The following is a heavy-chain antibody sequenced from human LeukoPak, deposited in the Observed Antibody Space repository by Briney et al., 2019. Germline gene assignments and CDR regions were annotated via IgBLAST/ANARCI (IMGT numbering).Heavy chain of an antibody. Sequence: PSETLSLTCAVYGGSFSGYYWSWIRQPPGKGLEWIGEINHSGSTNYNPSLKSRVTISVDTSKNQFSLKLSSVTAADTAVYYCARGFSNYYGSSGYSHYYGMDVWGQGTTVTVSS. J-gene: IGHJ6*02. V-gene: IGHV4-34*01. CDR2: INHSGST. CDR1: GGSFSGYY. CDR3: ARGFSNYYGSSGYSHYYGMDV. D-gene: IGHD3-22*01.